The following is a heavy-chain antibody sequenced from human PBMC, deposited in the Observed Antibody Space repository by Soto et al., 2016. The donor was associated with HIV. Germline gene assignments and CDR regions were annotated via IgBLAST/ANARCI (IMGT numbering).Heavy chain of an antibody. Sequence: EVQLVESGGGLVQPGGSLRLSCAASGFTFSNYWMHWVRQAPGKGLVWVSRINSDGSSTNFADSVKGRFTISRDNAKSTLNLQMKSLRVEDTGVYYCARDRSPYCGTTSCYSNRFDPWGQGTLVTVSS. J-gene: IGHJ5*02. V-gene: IGHV3-74*01. CDR1: GFTFSNYW. D-gene: IGHD2-2*01. CDR3: ARDRSPYCGTTSCYSNRFDP. CDR2: INSDGSST.